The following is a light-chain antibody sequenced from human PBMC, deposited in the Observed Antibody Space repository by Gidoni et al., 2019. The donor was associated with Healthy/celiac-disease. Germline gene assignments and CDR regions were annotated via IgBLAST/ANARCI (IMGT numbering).Light chain of an antibody. Sequence: DIVMTQSPASLAVSLGERATINCKSSQSVLYSSNNKNYLAWYQQKPGQPPKLRIYWASTRESGVPDRFSGSGSGTDFTLTISSLQAEDVAVYYCQQYYSTPPLTFGGGTKVEIK. CDR2: WAS. J-gene: IGKJ4*01. CDR1: QSVLYSSNNKNY. CDR3: QQYYSTPPLT. V-gene: IGKV4-1*01.